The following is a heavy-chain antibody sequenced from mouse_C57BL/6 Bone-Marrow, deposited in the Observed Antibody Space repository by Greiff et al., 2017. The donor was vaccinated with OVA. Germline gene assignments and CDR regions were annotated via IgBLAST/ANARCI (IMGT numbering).Heavy chain of an antibody. D-gene: IGHD2-5*01. Sequence: QQPGAELVKPGASVKMSCKASGYTFTRYWITWVQQRPGQGLEWIGDIYPGSGSTNYNEKFKSKATLTVDTSSSTAYMQLSSLTSEYSAVYYCARRDSNYLAWFAYWGQGTLVTVSA. CDR3: ARRDSNYLAWFAY. CDR1: GYTFTRYW. V-gene: IGHV1-55*01. J-gene: IGHJ3*01. CDR2: IYPGSGST.